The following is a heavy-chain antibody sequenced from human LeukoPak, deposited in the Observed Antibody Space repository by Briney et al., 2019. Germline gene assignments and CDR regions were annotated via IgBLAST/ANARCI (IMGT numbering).Heavy chain of an antibody. V-gene: IGHV3-48*02. Sequence: GGSLRLSCAASGFTFSNYNMNWVRQAPGKGLEWVSYISSLSSTIYYADSVKGRFTISRDNAKNSLYLQMNSLRDEDTAVYYCARDLDYYFDYWGQGTLVTVPS. D-gene: IGHD3-9*01. CDR1: GFTFSNYN. J-gene: IGHJ4*02. CDR2: ISSLSSTI. CDR3: ARDLDYYFDY.